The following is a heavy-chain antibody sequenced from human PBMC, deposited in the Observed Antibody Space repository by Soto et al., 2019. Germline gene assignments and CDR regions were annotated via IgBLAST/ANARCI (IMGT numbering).Heavy chain of an antibody. J-gene: IGHJ4*02. Sequence: QVQLLESGPGLVKPSQTLSLSCIVSGASLSSGGYYWNWIRQHPGKGLEWNGYIYFDGMTNHNPSLGSRVPKSVDPSKNQFYLHLRSVTAADTAVYYSARDRYGDSHAYWGQGILVTVSS. CDR2: IYFDGMT. CDR3: ARDRYGDSHAY. D-gene: IGHD4-17*01. V-gene: IGHV4-31*03. CDR1: GASLSSGGYY.